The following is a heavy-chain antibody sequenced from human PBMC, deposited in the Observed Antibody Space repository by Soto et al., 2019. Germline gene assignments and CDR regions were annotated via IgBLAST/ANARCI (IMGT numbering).Heavy chain of an antibody. Sequence: SVKVSCKASGGTFSSYAISWVRQAPGQGLECMGGIIPIFGTANYAQKFQGRVTITADESTSTAYMELSSLRSEDTAVYYCARDQTGDKCISNRCYRLLYYYGMDVWG. CDR1: GGTFSSYA. V-gene: IGHV1-69*13. J-gene: IGHJ6*01. CDR2: IIPIFGTA. CDR3: ARDQTGDKCISNRCYRLLYYYGMDV. D-gene: IGHD2-2*01.